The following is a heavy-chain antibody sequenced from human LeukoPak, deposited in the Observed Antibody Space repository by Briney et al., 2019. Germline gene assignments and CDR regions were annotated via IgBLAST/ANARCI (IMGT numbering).Heavy chain of an antibody. Sequence: SETLSLTCAVYGGTFRGYYWSWIRQPPGKGLEWIEEINHSGSTNYNPSLKSRVTISVDTSTNQFSLTLSSVTAADTAIYYCARHATVGKAITLVRGVKRGWFDPWGQGTLVTVSS. CDR3: ARHATVGKAITLVRGVKRGWFDP. CDR1: GGTFRGYY. J-gene: IGHJ5*02. CDR2: INHSGST. D-gene: IGHD3-10*01. V-gene: IGHV4-34*01.